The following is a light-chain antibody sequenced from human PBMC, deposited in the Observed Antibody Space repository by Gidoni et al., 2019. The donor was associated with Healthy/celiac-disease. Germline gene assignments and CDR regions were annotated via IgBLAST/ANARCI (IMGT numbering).Light chain of an antibody. CDR1: QGIRND. CDR2: AAS. J-gene: IGKJ1*01. CDR3: LQDYNYPWT. Sequence: AIQLTQSPSSLSASVGDRVTITCRASQGIRNDLGWSQQKPGKAPKLLIYAASSLLSGVPSRFSGSGSGTDFTLTISSLQPEDFATYYCLQDYNYPWTFGQGTKVEIK. V-gene: IGKV1-6*01.